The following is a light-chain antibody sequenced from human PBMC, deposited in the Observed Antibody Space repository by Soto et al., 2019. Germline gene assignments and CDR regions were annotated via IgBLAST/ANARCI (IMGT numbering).Light chain of an antibody. V-gene: IGKV1-39*01. J-gene: IGKJ5*01. CDR2: GAS. CDR3: QQSYMDPIT. CDR1: QSISTY. Sequence: DIQMTQSPSSLSASVGNRVTITCRASQSISTYLNWYQKKPGKAPNLLIYGASRLQSGVPSRFSGSGGGTDFTLSISSVQPEDFATYFCQQSYMDPITFGQGTQLEI.